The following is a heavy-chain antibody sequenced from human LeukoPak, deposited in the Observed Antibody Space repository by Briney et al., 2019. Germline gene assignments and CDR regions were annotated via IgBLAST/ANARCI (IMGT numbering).Heavy chain of an antibody. Sequence: PSETLSLTCTVSGYSISSGYYWGWIRQPPGKGLEWIGSIYHSGSTYYNPSLKSRVTISVDTSKNQFSLKLSSVTAADTAVYYCAREYNWNDYFDYWGQGTLVTVSS. CDR1: GYSISSGYY. CDR3: AREYNWNDYFDY. V-gene: IGHV4-38-2*02. CDR2: IYHSGST. D-gene: IGHD1-20*01. J-gene: IGHJ4*02.